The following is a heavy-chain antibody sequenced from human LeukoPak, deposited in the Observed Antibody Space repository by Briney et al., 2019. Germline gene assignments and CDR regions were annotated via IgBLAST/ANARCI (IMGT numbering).Heavy chain of an antibody. CDR1: GFTFGIYA. Sequence: GGSLRLSCAASGFTFGIYAMSWVRQAPGKGLEWVSSITGGGDVPFYADFLKDRFTISRDNWKNMLYLEMSSLRVEDTAVYYCAKDRPNYHENNGHYYTPNGDSWGQGTLVTVSS. V-gene: IGHV3-23*01. CDR2: ITGGGDVP. J-gene: IGHJ5*01. D-gene: IGHD3-3*01. CDR3: AKDRPNYHENNGHYYTPNGDS.